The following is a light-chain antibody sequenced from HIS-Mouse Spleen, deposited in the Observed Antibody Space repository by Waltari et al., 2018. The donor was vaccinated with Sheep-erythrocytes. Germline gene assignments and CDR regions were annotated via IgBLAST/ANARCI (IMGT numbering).Light chain of an antibody. Sequence: QSALTQPPSASGSPGQSVTIPCTRTTSDVGGYNYLSWYQQHPGKAPKLMIYEVSKRPSGVPDRFSGSKSGNTASLTVSGLQAEDEADYYCSSYAGSNNYVFGTGTKVTVL. J-gene: IGLJ1*01. CDR1: TSDVGGYNY. CDR2: EVS. CDR3: SSYAGSNNYV. V-gene: IGLV2-8*01.